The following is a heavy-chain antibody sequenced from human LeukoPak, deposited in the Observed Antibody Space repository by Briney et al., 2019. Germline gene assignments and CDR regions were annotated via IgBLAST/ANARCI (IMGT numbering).Heavy chain of an antibody. CDR1: GLIFSSYA. J-gene: IGHJ6*03. Sequence: GGSLRLSCAASGLIFSSYAMSWVRQAPGRGLEWVSYGGSGGSTYYADSVKGRFTVSRDNSKSTLHLQMNSLTAEDTAVYYCAKMRGQYYHSYYMDAWGKGTTVTVSS. V-gene: IGHV3-23*01. CDR3: AKMRGQYYHSYYMDA. CDR2: GGSGGST.